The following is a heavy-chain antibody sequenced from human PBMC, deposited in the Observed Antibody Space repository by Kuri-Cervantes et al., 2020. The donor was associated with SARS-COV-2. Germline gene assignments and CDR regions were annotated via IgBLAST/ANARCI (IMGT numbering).Heavy chain of an antibody. CDR2: IYYSGST. V-gene: IGHV4-39*07. D-gene: IGHD6-6*01. CDR3: ARVRLVGSSDY. Sequence: SETLSLTCTVSGGSISSSSYYWGWIRQPPGKGLEWIGSIYYSGSTYYNPSLKSRVTISVDTSKNQFSLKLSSVTAADTAVYYCARVRLVGSSDYWGQGTLVTVSS. J-gene: IGHJ4*02. CDR1: GGSISSSSYY.